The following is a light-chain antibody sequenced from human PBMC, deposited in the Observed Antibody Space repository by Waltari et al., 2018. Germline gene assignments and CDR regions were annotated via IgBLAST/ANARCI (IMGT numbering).Light chain of an antibody. CDR2: DAS. Sequence: SCMSRQTTSSKFAWYQQNVGQAPSLHIYDASKRATGVPARFSGSGAGTDFTFTISSLEREDFAVYYCLQRSSWPWTFGPGTKVEI. V-gene: IGKV3-11*01. J-gene: IGKJ1*01. CDR3: LQRSSWPWT. CDR1: QTTSSK.